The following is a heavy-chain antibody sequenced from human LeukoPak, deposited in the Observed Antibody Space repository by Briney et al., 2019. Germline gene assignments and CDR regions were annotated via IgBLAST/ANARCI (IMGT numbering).Heavy chain of an antibody. D-gene: IGHD3-22*01. J-gene: IGHJ4*02. CDR3: ARDRAHYDSSGYYYGRYFDY. Sequence: GGSLRLSCAASGFTVSSNYMSWVRQAPGKGLEWVSVIYSGGSTYYADSVKGRFTISRDNSKNTLCLQMNSLRAEDTAVYYCARDRAHYDSSGYYYGRYFDYRGQGTLVTVSS. CDR2: IYSGGST. CDR1: GFTVSSNY. V-gene: IGHV3-66*01.